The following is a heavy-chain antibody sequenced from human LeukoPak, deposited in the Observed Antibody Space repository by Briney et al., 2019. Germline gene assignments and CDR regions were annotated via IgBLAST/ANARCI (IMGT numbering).Heavy chain of an antibody. CDR1: GFTFTNYA. V-gene: IGHV3-23*01. CDR3: AKGASFLVAAATSFFDY. Sequence: GGSLRLSCAASGFTFTNYAMSWVRQAPGKGLKWVSAVSGSNDNTYYADSVKGRFTISRDNSKNTLYLQMNSLRAEDTAVYHCAKGASFLVAAATSFFDYWGQGTLVTVSS. CDR2: VSGSNDNT. J-gene: IGHJ4*02. D-gene: IGHD1-26*01.